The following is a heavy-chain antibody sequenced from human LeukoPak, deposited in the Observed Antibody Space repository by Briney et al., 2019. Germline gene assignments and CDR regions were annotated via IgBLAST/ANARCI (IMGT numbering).Heavy chain of an antibody. CDR2: IHYSGTT. V-gene: IGHV4-59*01. D-gene: IGHD5-12*01. CDR3: ARRRVYSGSGEFDF. J-gene: IGHJ4*02. Sequence: SETLSLTCTVSGGSMSGYYWSWVRQPPGKGLEWIGYIHYSGTTNYNPSLKSRVTISLDTSRNQFSLKLRSVTTADTAVYYCARRRVYSGSGEFDFWGQGTLVTVSS. CDR1: GGSMSGYY.